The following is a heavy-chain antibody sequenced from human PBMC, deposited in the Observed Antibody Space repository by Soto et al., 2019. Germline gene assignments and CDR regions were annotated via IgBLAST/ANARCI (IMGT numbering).Heavy chain of an antibody. CDR1: GGSLRNSV. CDR2: VIPILSTA. J-gene: IGHJ4*02. D-gene: IGHD2-15*01. Sequence: QVQLVQSGAEVKKPGSSVKVSCTASGGSLRNSVISWVRQAPAQRLEWMGGVIPILSTANYAQKFQGRVTMTAYEATSTAYMDLSSLSPDDTAVYYCAILGHPGHWGPGTLVIVSS. V-gene: IGHV1-69*01. CDR3: AILGHPGH.